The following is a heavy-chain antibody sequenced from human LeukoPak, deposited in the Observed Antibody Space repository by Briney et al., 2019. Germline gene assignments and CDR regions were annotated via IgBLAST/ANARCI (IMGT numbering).Heavy chain of an antibody. CDR2: IYTSGST. J-gene: IGHJ5*02. V-gene: IGHV4-61*02. CDR1: GGSISSGSYY. D-gene: IGHD3-16*01. Sequence: SETLSLTCTVSGGSISSGSYYWSWIRQPAGKGLEWIGRIYTSGSTNYNPSLKSRVTISVDTSKNQFSLKLSSVTAADTAVYYCARSPVSLGPNWFDPWGQGTLVTVSS. CDR3: ARSPVSLGPNWFDP.